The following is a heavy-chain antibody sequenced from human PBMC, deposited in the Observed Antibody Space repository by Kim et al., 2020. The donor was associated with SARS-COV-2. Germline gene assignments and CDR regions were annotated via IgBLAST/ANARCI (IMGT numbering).Heavy chain of an antibody. D-gene: IGHD4-17*01. Sequence: GGSLRLSCAASGFTFSGSAMHWVRQASGKGLEWVGRIRSKANSYATAYAASVKGRFTISRDDSKNTAYLQMNSLKTEDTAVYYCTRTTVTTIGMWVYYYGMDVWGQGTTVTVSS. CDR2: IRSKANSYAT. CDR3: TRTTVTTIGMWVYYYGMDV. J-gene: IGHJ6*02. V-gene: IGHV3-73*01. CDR1: GFTFSGSA.